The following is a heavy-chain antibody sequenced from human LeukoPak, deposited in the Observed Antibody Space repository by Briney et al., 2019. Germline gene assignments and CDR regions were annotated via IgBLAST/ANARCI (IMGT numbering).Heavy chain of an antibody. CDR3: ARYDRPAAIGADYYYYYMDV. J-gene: IGHJ6*03. V-gene: IGHV1-69*05. CDR2: IIPIFGTA. CDR1: GGTFSSYA. Sequence: ASVKVSCKASGGTFSSYAISWVRQAPGQGLEWMGGIIPIFGTANYAQKFQGRVTITTDESTSTAYMELSSLRSEDTAVYYCARYDRPAAIGADYYYYYMDVWGKGTTVTVSS. D-gene: IGHD2-2*02.